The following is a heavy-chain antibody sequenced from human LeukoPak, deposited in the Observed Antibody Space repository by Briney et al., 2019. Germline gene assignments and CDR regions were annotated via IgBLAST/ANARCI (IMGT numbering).Heavy chain of an antibody. V-gene: IGHV4-34*01. CDR1: GGSFSGYY. J-gene: IGHJ4*02. CDR3: ARDVSNSGSYGDFDY. D-gene: IGHD1-26*01. Sequence: KPSETLSLTCAVYGGSFSGYYWSWIRQPPGKGLEWIGEINHSGSTNYNPSLKGRVTISVDTSKNQFSLKLSSVTAADTAVYYCARDVSNSGSYGDFDYWGQGTLVTVSS. CDR2: INHSGST.